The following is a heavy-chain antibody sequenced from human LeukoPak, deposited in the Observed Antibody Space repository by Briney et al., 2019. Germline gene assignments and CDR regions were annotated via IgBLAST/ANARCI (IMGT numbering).Heavy chain of an antibody. D-gene: IGHD3-3*01. J-gene: IGHJ4*02. V-gene: IGHV3-30*02. CDR2: IRYDGSNK. Sequence: GGSLRLSCAASGFTFSSYGMHWVRQARGKGLEWVAFIRYDGSNKYYADSVKGRFTISRDNSKNTLYLQMNSLRAEDTAVYYCAKDYGFWSGYCSLDYWGQGTLVTVSS. CDR1: GFTFSSYG. CDR3: AKDYGFWSGYCSLDY.